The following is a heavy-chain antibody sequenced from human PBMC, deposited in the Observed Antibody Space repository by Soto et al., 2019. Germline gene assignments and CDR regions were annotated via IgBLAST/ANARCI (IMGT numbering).Heavy chain of an antibody. Sequence: TSETLSLTCTVSGGSISSYYWNWIRQPPGKGLKWIGYIYYSGRTNYNPSLKSRVTISVDTSKNQFSLKLRSVTAADTAVYYCARDQNSSGWYGGNYYYYGMDVWGQGTTVTVSS. CDR2: IYYSGRT. CDR3: ARDQNSSGWYGGNYYYYGMDV. D-gene: IGHD6-19*01. J-gene: IGHJ6*02. V-gene: IGHV4-59*01. CDR1: GGSISSYY.